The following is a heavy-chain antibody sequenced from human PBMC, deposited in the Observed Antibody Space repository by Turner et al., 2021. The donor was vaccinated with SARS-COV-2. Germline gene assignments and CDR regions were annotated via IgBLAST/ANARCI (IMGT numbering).Heavy chain of an antibody. CDR3: AKDGYDGIYCSGGSCYSGWFDP. V-gene: IGHV3-23*01. CDR1: GFTFSSYA. D-gene: IGHD2-15*01. Sequence: EVQLLESGGGLVQPGGSLRLSCAASGFTFSSYAMSWVRQAPVKGLEWVSAISGSGGRTYYADSVKGRFTISRDNSKNTLYLQMNSLRAEDTAVYYCAKDGYDGIYCSGGSCYSGWFDPWGQGTLVTVSS. J-gene: IGHJ5*02. CDR2: ISGSGGRT.